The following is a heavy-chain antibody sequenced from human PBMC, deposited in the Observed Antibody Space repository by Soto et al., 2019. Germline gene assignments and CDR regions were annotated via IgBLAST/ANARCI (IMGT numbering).Heavy chain of an antibody. Sequence: EVQLEESGGGSVQLGESLRVSCVASGFTFRNQWMHWVRQVPGKGLVWVCRINDDGTRASYADFVKGRFTISRDNAQNLLFLQLNSLRVDDTGVYHCARAGAVGRGDAIDIWGPGTTVTVSS. CDR2: INDDGTRA. J-gene: IGHJ3*02. CDR3: ARAGAVGRGDAIDI. D-gene: IGHD3-10*01. V-gene: IGHV3-74*01. CDR1: GFTFRNQW.